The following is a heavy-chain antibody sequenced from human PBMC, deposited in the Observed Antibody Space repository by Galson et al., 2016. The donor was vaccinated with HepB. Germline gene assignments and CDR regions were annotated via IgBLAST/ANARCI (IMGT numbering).Heavy chain of an antibody. CDR3: ARSMEIATADS. CDR2: IYDATTR. Sequence: SETLSLTCTVSGDSIRSYYWIWIRQPPGKGLEWIGYIYDATTRNYSPSLKSRVTMSIDMSRNQFSLRLSSVTAADTAVYYCARSMEIATADSWGQGILVTVSS. V-gene: IGHV4-59*01. D-gene: IGHD5-18*01. J-gene: IGHJ5*01. CDR1: GDSIRSYY.